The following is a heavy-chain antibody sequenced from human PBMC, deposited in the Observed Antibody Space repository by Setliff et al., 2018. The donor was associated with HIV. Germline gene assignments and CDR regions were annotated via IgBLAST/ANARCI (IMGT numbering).Heavy chain of an antibody. CDR1: GGSISSSSSY. Sequence: SETLSLTCTVSGGSISSSSSYWGWIRQPPGKGLEWIGSIDYSGSTNNNPSLSSRLTISVDTSKNQVSLRLSSVTAADTGVYYCARHRDPPGTSWIYYYYYMDLWGEGTTVTVSS. J-gene: IGHJ6*03. D-gene: IGHD6-13*01. CDR2: IDYSGST. V-gene: IGHV4-39*01. CDR3: ARHRDPPGTSWIYYYYYMDL.